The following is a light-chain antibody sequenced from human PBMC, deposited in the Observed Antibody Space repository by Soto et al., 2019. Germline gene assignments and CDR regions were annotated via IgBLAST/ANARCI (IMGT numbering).Light chain of an antibody. Sequence: DIQMTQSPSTLSGSVGDRVTITCRASQTISSWLAWYQQKPGKAPKLLIYKASTLKSGVPSRFTGSGSGTDFTLSISSLQPEDFASYHCQQSYSTPLTFGGGTKV. CDR2: KAS. CDR1: QTISSW. CDR3: QQSYSTPLT. J-gene: IGKJ4*01. V-gene: IGKV1-5*03.